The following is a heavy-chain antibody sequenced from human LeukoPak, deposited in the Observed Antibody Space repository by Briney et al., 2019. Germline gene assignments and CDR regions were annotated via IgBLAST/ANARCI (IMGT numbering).Heavy chain of an antibody. V-gene: IGHV4-59*01. D-gene: IGHD5-12*01. Sequence: SETLSLTCTVSGGSISNYYWSWIRQPPGKGLEWIGYIYYSGSTNYNPSLKSRVTISVDTSKNQFSLKLSSVTAADTAVYYCARDKGIVATTHYGMDVWGQGTTVTVSS. CDR2: IYYSGST. CDR3: ARDKGIVATTHYGMDV. J-gene: IGHJ6*02. CDR1: GGSISNYY.